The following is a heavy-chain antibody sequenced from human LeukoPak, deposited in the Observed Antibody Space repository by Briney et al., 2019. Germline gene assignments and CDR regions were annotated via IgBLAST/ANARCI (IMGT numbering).Heavy chain of an antibody. J-gene: IGHJ3*02. CDR3: ARAKIWSGSSSNAFDI. V-gene: IGHV4-59*12. D-gene: IGHD1-26*01. CDR2: IYYSGST. CDR1: GGSISSYY. Sequence: SETLSLTCTVSGGSISSYYWSWIRQPPGKGLEWIGYIYYSGSTYYNPSLKSRVTISVDRSKNQFSLKLSSVTAADTAVYYCARAKIWSGSSSNAFDIWGQGTMVTVSS.